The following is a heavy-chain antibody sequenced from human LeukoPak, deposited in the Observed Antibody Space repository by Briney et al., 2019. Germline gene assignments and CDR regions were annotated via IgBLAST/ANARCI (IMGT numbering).Heavy chain of an antibody. CDR1: GFTFSSYG. J-gene: IGHJ6*02. Sequence: GRSLRLSCAASGFTFSSYGMHWVRQAPGKGLEWVAVISYDGSNKYYADSVKGRFTISRDNSKNTLYLQMNSLRAEDTAVYYCGTAGLSYYFYAMDVWGQGTTVTVSS. CDR3: GTAGLSYYFYAMDV. D-gene: IGHD1-1*01. CDR2: ISYDGSNK. V-gene: IGHV3-30*03.